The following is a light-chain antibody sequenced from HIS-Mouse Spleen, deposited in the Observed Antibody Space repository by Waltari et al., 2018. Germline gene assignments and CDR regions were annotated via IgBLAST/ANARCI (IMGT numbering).Light chain of an antibody. V-gene: IGKV1-13*02. J-gene: IGKJ4*01. CDR2: DAS. Sequence: AIQLTQSPSSLSASVGDRVTITCRASQVISSALAWYQQKPGKATKLLIYDASSLVSGVPARFGGSGSGTDCTLTISSLQPEDIATYYCQQFNSYPRTFGGGTKVEIK. CDR1: QVISSA. CDR3: QQFNSYPRT.